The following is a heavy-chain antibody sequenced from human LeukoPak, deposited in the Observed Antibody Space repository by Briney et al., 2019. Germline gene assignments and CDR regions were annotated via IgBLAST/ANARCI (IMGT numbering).Heavy chain of an antibody. J-gene: IGHJ1*01. Sequence: SVRGRFTISRDNAKNSLYLQMNSLRAEDTAVYYCASPRGYSDSSGSSKWGQGTLVTVSS. V-gene: IGHV3-21*01. CDR3: ASPRGYSDSSGSSK. D-gene: IGHD3-22*01.